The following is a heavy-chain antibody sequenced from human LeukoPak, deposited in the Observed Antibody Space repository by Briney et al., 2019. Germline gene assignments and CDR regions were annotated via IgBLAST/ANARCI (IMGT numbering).Heavy chain of an antibody. J-gene: IGHJ4*02. D-gene: IGHD1/OR15-1a*01. CDR1: GGTFSSYA. V-gene: IGHV1-69*04. CDR3: ARDLSTNSDFDY. CDR2: IIPILGIP. Sequence: SVKVSCKASGGTFSSYAISWVRQPPGQGLEWMGRIIPILGIPNYAQKFQGRVTITADKSTSTAYMELSSLRSEDTAVYYCARDLSTNSDFDYWGQGTLFTVS.